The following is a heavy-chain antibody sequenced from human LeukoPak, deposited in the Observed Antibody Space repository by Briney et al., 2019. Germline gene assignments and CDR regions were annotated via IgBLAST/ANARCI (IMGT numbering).Heavy chain of an antibody. V-gene: IGHV3-7*01. CDR1: GFTFSSYW. D-gene: IGHD4-17*01. J-gene: IGHJ4*02. Sequence: PGGSLRLSCAASGFTFSSYWMSWVRQAPGKGLEWAANIKQDGSEKYYVDSVKGRFTISRDNAKNSLYLQMNSLRAEDTAVYYCARDLRPNYGDLFDYWGQGTLVTVSS. CDR3: ARDLRPNYGDLFDY. CDR2: IKQDGSEK.